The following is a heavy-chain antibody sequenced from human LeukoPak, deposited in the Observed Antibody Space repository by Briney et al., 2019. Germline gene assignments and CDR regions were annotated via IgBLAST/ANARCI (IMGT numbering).Heavy chain of an antibody. V-gene: IGHV1-2*02. J-gene: IGHJ4*02. CDR2: INPNSGGT. Sequence: ASVKVSCKASGYTFTGYYMHWVRQAPGQGLEWMGWINPNSGGTNYAQKFQGRVTMTRDTSISTAYMELSRLRSDDTAVYYCARVEDDTAMVAVLGYWGQGTLVTVSS. CDR1: GYTFTGYY. CDR3: ARVEDDTAMVAVLGY. D-gene: IGHD5-18*01.